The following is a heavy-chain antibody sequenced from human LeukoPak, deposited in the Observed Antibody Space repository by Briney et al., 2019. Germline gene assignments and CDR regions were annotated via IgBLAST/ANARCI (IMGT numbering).Heavy chain of an antibody. CDR1: GDSIRSHY. J-gene: IGHJ4*02. V-gene: IGHV4-59*11. CDR2: IQDSGYT. Sequence: SETLSLTCTVSGDSIRSHYWSWIRQPPGKGLEWIGYIQDSGYTKYNPSLKSRLTISVDTSKNQFSLRLSSLTAADTAVFYCARTVASRPYYFDYWGQGTLVTVSS. D-gene: IGHD6-6*01. CDR3: ARTVASRPYYFDY.